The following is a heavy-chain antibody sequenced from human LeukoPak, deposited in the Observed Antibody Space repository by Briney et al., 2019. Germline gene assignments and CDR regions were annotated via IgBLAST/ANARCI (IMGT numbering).Heavy chain of an antibody. Sequence: SQTLSLTCAISGDSVSSNSAAWNWIRQSPSRGLEWLGRTYYRSKWYNDYAVSVKSRITINPDTSKNQFSLQLNSVTPEDTAVHYCARETYYYDSSGYYWKWFDYWGQGTLVTVSS. CDR2: TYYRSKWYN. CDR1: GDSVSSNSAA. CDR3: ARETYYYDSSGYYWKWFDY. D-gene: IGHD3-22*01. J-gene: IGHJ4*02. V-gene: IGHV6-1*01.